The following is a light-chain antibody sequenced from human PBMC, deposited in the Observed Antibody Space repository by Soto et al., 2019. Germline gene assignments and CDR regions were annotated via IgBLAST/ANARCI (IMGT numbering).Light chain of an antibody. CDR3: SAYIASITSHV. CDR2: EVN. J-gene: IGLJ1*01. Sequence: SALTQPPSVSGSPGQSVTISCSGSSSDVGSHKSVSWYKQAPGTSPKLIIFEVNNRPSGVPDRFSESKSGNTASLTISGLQPEDEADYYCSAYIASITSHVFGTGTKVTVL. V-gene: IGLV2-18*02. CDR1: SSDVGSHKS.